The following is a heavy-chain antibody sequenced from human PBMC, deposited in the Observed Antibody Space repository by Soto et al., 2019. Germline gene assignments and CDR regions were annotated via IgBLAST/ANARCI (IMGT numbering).Heavy chain of an antibody. Sequence: QLQLQESGSGLVKLSQTLSLTCAVSGGSISSSGYSWSWIRQPPGKGLEWIGYIYHSGSTYYNPSLMSRVTISVDRSKNQFSLKLSSVTAADTAVYYCASAGGLGAVAADYWGQGTLVTVSS. CDR3: ASAGGLGAVAADY. D-gene: IGHD6-19*01. CDR2: IYHSGST. J-gene: IGHJ4*02. CDR1: GGSISSSGYS. V-gene: IGHV4-30-2*01.